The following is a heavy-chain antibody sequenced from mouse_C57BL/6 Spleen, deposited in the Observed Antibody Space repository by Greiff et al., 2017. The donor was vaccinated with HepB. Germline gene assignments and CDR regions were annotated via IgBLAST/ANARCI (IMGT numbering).Heavy chain of an antibody. J-gene: IGHJ3*01. CDR2: IHPNSGST. V-gene: IGHV1-64*01. Sequence: QVQLQQPGAELVKPGASVKLSCKASGYTFTSYWMHWVKQRPGQSLEWIGMIHPNSGSTNYNEKFKSKATLTVDKSSSTAYMQLSSLTSEDSAVYYCARSTLAWFAYWGQGTLVTVSA. CDR1: GYTFTSYW. CDR3: ARSTLAWFAY.